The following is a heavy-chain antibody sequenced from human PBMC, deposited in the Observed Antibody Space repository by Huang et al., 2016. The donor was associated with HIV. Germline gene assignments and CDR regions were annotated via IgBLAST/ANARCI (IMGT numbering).Heavy chain of an antibody. CDR3: AREMMVRGVSVPITDGYFYYGMDV. D-gene: IGHD3-10*01. CDR1: GFPVTTNY. CDR2: SDSGDKT. J-gene: IGHJ6*02. Sequence: VQLVESGGALVQPGGSLRLSCAASGFPVTTNYMNWVRQATGKGLGGVLTSDSGDKTSHADSVKGRFTVSRDNSKNTMYLQMNSLRVEDTATYYCAREMMVRGVSVPITDGYFYYGMDVWGHGTTVSVSS. V-gene: IGHV3-53*01.